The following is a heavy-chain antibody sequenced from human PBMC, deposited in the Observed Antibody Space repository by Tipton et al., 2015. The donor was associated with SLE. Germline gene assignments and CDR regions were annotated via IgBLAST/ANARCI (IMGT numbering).Heavy chain of an antibody. J-gene: IGHJ3*02. CDR1: GGSISSHY. CDR2: IYNSGSG. CDR3: AGADYYDSSGYYSCAFEI. D-gene: IGHD3-22*01. Sequence: LRLSCTVSGGSISSHYWSWIRQPPGKGLEWIGYIYNSGSGNYNPSLKSRVTISVDTSKNQFSLKLISVSAADTAVYYCAGADYYDSSGYYSCAFEIWVQGTMVTVSS. V-gene: IGHV4-59*11.